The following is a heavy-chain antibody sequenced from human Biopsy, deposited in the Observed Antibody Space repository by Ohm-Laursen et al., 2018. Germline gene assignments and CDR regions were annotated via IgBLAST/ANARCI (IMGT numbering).Heavy chain of an antibody. J-gene: IGHJ4*02. Sequence: SSVKVSCKASGGTFSNYAISWVRQAPGEGLEWMGGIIAVSGLVNYAPKFQGRVSITADESTTTAYMELSNLKSEDTAVYYCATPFQYYDSWGGYPPFDHWDQGTLVTVSS. D-gene: IGHD3-3*01. CDR2: IIAVSGLV. V-gene: IGHV1-69*01. CDR3: ATPFQYYDSWGGYPPFDH. CDR1: GGTFSNYA.